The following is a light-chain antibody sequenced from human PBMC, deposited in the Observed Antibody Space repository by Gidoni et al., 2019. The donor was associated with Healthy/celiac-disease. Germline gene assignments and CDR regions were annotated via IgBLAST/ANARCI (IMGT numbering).Light chain of an antibody. CDR1: QSISSW. Sequence: DIQMTQSPSTLSASVGDRVTITCRASQSISSWLAGYQQKPGKAPKLLIYKASSLESGVPSRFSGSGSGTEFTLNISSLQPDDFATYYCQQYNSYPMYTFXXXTKLESK. J-gene: IGKJ2*01. CDR3: QQYNSYPMYT. V-gene: IGKV1-5*03. CDR2: KAS.